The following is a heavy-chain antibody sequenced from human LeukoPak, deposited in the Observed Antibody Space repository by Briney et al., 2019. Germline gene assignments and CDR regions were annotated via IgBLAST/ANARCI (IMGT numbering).Heavy chain of an antibody. CDR3: TRGRGI. Sequence: SETLSLTCTVSGGSISSYYWSWIRQPPGKGLEWIGYIYYSGSTNYNPSLKSRVTISVDTSKNQFSLKLSSVTAADTAVYYCTRGRGIWGQGTLVTVSS. CDR2: IYYSGST. CDR1: GGSISSYY. D-gene: IGHD3-10*01. J-gene: IGHJ4*02. V-gene: IGHV4-59*01.